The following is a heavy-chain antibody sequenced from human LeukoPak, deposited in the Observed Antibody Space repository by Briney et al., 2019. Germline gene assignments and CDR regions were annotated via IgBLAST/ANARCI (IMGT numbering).Heavy chain of an antibody. CDR3: ARDSYLVYSGSFIEQSYCFDF. J-gene: IGHJ4*02. CDR1: GFSFSNYA. CDR2: ISHDETSK. Sequence: TGGSLRLSCTASGFSFSNYAMHWVRQAPGKGLEWVAIISHDETSKYYVDCVKGRFTISRDNSKNMVYLLMNSLRPEDTAVYYCARDSYLVYSGSFIEQSYCFDFWGQGALVTVSS. D-gene: IGHD1-26*01. V-gene: IGHV3-30*01.